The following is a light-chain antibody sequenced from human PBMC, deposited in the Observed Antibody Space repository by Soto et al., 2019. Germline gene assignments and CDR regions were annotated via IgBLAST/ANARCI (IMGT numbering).Light chain of an antibody. CDR2: DVS. V-gene: IGLV2-14*01. J-gene: IGLJ2*01. CDR3: SSYTSSSTYVV. Sequence: QYALTQPASVSGAPGQSITISCTGNSSDVGGYNYVSWYQQHPGKAPKLMIYDVSNRPSGVSNRFSGSKSGNTASLTISGLQAEDEADYYCSSYTSSSTYVVFGGGTQLTVL. CDR1: SSDVGGYNY.